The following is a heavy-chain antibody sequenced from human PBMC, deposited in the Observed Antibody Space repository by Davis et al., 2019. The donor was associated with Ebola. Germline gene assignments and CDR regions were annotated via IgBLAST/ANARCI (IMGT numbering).Heavy chain of an antibody. CDR2: INPHNGNT. D-gene: IGHD1-20*01. V-gene: IGHV1-18*04. CDR3: ARDEILYSSRVTGPLDY. CDR1: GYTFTSYG. J-gene: IGHJ4*02. Sequence: ASVKVSCKASGYTFTSYGITWVRQAPGQGLEWMGWINPHNGNTSYAQNFQGRVTMTGDTSTGTVYMELSGLRSEDTAVYYCARDEILYSSRVTGPLDYWGPGTLVTVSS.